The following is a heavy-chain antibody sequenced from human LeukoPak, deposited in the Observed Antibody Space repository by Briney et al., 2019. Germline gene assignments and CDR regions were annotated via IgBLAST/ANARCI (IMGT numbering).Heavy chain of an antibody. CDR3: ARARDSSGLHDAFDI. V-gene: IGHV4-31*03. Sequence: PSQTLSLTCTVSGGSISSGGYYWSRIRQHPGKGLEWIGYIYYSGSTYYNPSLKSRVTISVDTSKNQFSLKLSSVTAADTAVYYCARARDSSGLHDAFDIWGQGTMATISS. D-gene: IGHD3-22*01. CDR2: IYYSGST. J-gene: IGHJ3*02. CDR1: GGSISSGGYY.